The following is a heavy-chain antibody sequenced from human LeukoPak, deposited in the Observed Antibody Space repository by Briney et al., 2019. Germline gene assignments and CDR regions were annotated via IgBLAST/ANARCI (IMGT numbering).Heavy chain of an antibody. CDR3: ARFCSGSYLFVGGADY. Sequence: ASVKVSCKASGYIFTGYYMHWVRQAPGQGLEWTGWINPNSGGTNYAQKFQGRVTMTRDTSISTAYMELSRLRSDDTAVYYCARFCSGSYLFVGGADYWGQGTLVTVSS. CDR2: INPNSGGT. V-gene: IGHV1-2*02. J-gene: IGHJ4*02. D-gene: IGHD1-26*01. CDR1: GYIFTGYY.